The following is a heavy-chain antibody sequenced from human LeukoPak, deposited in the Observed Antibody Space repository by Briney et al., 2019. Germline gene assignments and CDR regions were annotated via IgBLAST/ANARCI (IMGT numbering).Heavy chain of an antibody. CDR2: ISAYNGNT. V-gene: IGHV1-18*01. CDR3: ARRWNSGSYQEYFQH. CDR1: GYTFTSYG. Sequence: ASVKVSCKASGYTFTSYGISWVRQAPGQGLEWMGWISAYNGNTNYAQKLQGRVTMTTDTSTSTAYMELRSLRSDDTAVYYCARRWNSGSYQEYFQHWGQGTLVTVSS. D-gene: IGHD1-26*01. J-gene: IGHJ1*01.